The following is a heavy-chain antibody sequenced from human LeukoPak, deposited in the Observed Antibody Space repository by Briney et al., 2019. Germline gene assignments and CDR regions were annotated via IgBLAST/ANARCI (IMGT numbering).Heavy chain of an antibody. CDR2: ISYDGSDK. V-gene: IGHV3-30*03. CDR1: GFSFSRNG. CDR3: ARDPQWESSAAFDI. D-gene: IGHD1-26*01. J-gene: IGHJ3*02. Sequence: GGSLRLSCAASGFSFSRNGMHWVRQAPGKGLEWVAVISYDGSDKYHADSVKGRFTISRDNSKNTLYLQMNSLRAEDTAVYYCARDPQWESSAAFDIWGQGTMVTVSS.